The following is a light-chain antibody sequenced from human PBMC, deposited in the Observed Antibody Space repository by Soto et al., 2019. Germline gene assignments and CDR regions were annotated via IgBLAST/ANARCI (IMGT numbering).Light chain of an antibody. V-gene: IGKV1-39*01. Sequence: DLQMTQSPSSLSASVGDRVTITCRASQSISTYLNWYQQKPGKAPNLLIYAASSLHSGVPSRFSVRGSGTDFTLTINSLQPEDFATYYCQQSDSTPYTFGQGTKLEIK. J-gene: IGKJ2*01. CDR3: QQSDSTPYT. CDR2: AAS. CDR1: QSISTY.